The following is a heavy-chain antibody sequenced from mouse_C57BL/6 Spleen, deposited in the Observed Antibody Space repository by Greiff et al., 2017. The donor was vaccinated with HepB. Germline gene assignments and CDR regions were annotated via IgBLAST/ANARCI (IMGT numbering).Heavy chain of an antibody. J-gene: IGHJ3*01. D-gene: IGHD1-1*01. V-gene: IGHV3-6*01. CDR2: ISYDGSN. Sequence: DVKLQESGPGLVKPSQSLSLTCSVPGYSITSGYYWNWIRQFPGNKLEWMGYISYDGSNNYNPSLKNRISITRDTSKNQFFLKLNSVTTEDTATYYCARDQDYYGSTSFAYWGQGTLVTVSA. CDR1: GYSITSGYY. CDR3: ARDQDYYGSTSFAY.